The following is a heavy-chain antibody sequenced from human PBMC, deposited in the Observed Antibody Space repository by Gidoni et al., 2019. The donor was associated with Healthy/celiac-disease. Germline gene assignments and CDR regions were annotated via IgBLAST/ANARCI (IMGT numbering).Heavy chain of an antibody. Sequence: QVQLVQSGAEVKKPGASVKVSCKASGYTFTGYYMHWVRQAPGQGLAWMGWINPNSGGTNYAQKFQGRVTMTRDTSISTAYMELSRLRSDDTAVYYCAREGYGDYRKGEFDYWGQGTLVTVSS. J-gene: IGHJ4*02. V-gene: IGHV1-2*02. CDR2: INPNSGGT. CDR1: GYTFTGYY. D-gene: IGHD4-17*01. CDR3: AREGYGDYRKGEFDY.